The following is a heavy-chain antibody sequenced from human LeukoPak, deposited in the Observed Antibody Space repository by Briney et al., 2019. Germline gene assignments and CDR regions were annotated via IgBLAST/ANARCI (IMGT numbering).Heavy chain of an antibody. V-gene: IGHV4-34*01. Sequence: SETLSLTCAVYGGSFSGYYWSWIRQPPGKGLEWIGEINHSGSTNYNPSLKRRVTISVDTSKNQFSLKLSSVTAADTAVYYCARRLGYDFWSGYLTYYYYYYMNVWGKGTTVTVSS. CDR1: GGSFSGYY. J-gene: IGHJ6*03. D-gene: IGHD3-3*01. CDR3: ARRLGYDFWSGYLTYYYYYYMNV. CDR2: INHSGST.